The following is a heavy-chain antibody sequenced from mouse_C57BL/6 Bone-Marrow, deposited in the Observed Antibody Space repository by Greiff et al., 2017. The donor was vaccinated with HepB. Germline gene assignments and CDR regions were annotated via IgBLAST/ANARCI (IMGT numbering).Heavy chain of an antibody. CDR3: ARPPDYYGSSYDYAMDY. CDR2: INPSSGYT. CDR1: GYTFTSYW. Sequence: QVHVKQSGAELAKPGASVKLSCKASGYTFTSYWMHWVKQRPGQGLEWIGYINPSSGYTKYNQKFKDKATLTADKSSSTAYMQLSSLTYEDSAVYYCARPPDYYGSSYDYAMDYWGQGTSVTVSS. J-gene: IGHJ4*01. V-gene: IGHV1-7*01. D-gene: IGHD1-1*01.